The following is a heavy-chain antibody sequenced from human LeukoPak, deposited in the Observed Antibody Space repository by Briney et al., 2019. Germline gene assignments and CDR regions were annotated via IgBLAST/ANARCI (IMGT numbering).Heavy chain of an antibody. J-gene: IGHJ4*02. CDR1: GFTFSSYA. D-gene: IGHD3-22*01. Sequence: GGSLRLSCAASGFTFSSYAMSWVRQAPGKGLEWVSAISGSGGSTYYADSVKGRFTISRDNSKNTLYLQMNSLRAEDTAVYYCAKKTARMIVVDTIDYWGQGTLVTVSS. CDR2: ISGSGGST. CDR3: AKKTARMIVVDTIDY. V-gene: IGHV3-23*01.